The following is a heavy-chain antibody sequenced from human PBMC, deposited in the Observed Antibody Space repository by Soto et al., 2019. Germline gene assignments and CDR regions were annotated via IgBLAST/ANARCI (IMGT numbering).Heavy chain of an antibody. J-gene: IGHJ6*02. D-gene: IGHD6-6*01. V-gene: IGHV3-33*01. CDR2: IWYDGSNK. CDR3: ARDSPSEYSSFLKYLRLYYYNGMDV. Sequence: PGGSLRLSCAASGFTFSSYGMHWVRQAPGKGLEWVAVIWYDGSNKYYADSVKGRFTISRDNSKNTLYLQMNSLRAEDTAVYYCARDSPSEYSSFLKYLRLYYYNGMDVWGQGTTVTVSS. CDR1: GFTFSSYG.